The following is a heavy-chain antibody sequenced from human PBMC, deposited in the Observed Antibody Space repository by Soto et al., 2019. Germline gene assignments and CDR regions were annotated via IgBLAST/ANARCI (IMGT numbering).Heavy chain of an antibody. CDR3: ARRLYNWNPFDY. D-gene: IGHD1-20*01. J-gene: IGHJ4*02. Sequence: GESLKISCQGSGYTFTSYWIAWVRQMPGKGLEWMGIIYPGDSDTRYSPSFQGQVTISADKSISTAYLQWSSLKASDTAIYYCARRLYNWNPFDYWGQGTLVTVSS. V-gene: IGHV5-51*01. CDR1: GYTFTSYW. CDR2: IYPGDSDT.